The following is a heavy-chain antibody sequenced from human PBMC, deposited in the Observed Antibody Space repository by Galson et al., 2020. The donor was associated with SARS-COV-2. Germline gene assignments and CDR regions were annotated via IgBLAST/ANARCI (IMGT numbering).Heavy chain of an antibody. Sequence: ASVKVSCKTSGYTFTSYGYSWVRQAPGQGLEWMGWISAYNGDTNFAQRFEGRVTMTTDTSTSTVHMELGSLTSDDTAVYYCAGEPTILGILVSSQRFFDYWGQGILVTFSS. V-gene: IGHV1-18*01. CDR2: ISAYNGDT. CDR3: AGEPTILGILVSSQRFFDY. D-gene: IGHD1-26*01. CDR1: GYTFTSYG. J-gene: IGHJ4*02.